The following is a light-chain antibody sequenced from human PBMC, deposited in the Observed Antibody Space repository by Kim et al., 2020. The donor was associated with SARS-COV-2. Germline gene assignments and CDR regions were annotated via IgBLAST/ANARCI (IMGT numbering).Light chain of an antibody. CDR3: NSRDSSGNHLV. Sequence: SSELPQDPAVSVALGQTVRITCQGDSLRSYYASWYQQKPGQAPVLVIYGKNNRPSGIPDRFSGSSSGNTASLTITGAQAEDEADYYCNSRDSSGNHLVFGGGTQLTFL. J-gene: IGLJ3*02. V-gene: IGLV3-19*01. CDR1: SLRSYY. CDR2: GKN.